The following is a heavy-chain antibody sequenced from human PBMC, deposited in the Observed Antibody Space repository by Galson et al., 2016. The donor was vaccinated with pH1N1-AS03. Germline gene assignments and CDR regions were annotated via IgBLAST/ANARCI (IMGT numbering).Heavy chain of an antibody. CDR2: ISDGGGRT. CDR1: GFPFSSYA. D-gene: IGHD6-6*01. CDR3: AKATYSSSSLFADY. V-gene: IGHV3-23*01. J-gene: IGHJ4*02. Sequence: SLRLSCAASGFPFSSYAMSWVRQTPEKGLEWVSAISDGGGRTFYADSVKGRFTVSRDNSKNTLFLQMNSLRAEDTAIYYCAKATYSSSSLFADYWGQGTLVTVSS.